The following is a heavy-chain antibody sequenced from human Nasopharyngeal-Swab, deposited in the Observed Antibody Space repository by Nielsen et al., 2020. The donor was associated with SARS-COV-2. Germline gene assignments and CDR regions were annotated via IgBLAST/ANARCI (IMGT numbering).Heavy chain of an antibody. J-gene: IGHJ4*02. CDR2: ISATGATT. CDR3: AKNRGYNYGAYDH. CDR1: GFTFTNYA. Sequence: GGSLRLSCAASGFTFTNYAMSWVRQAPGKGLEWVSTISATGATTYYADSVKGRFTISRDNSKNTLYLQMNSLRAEDTAVYYCAKNRGYNYGAYDHWGQGTLVTASS. D-gene: IGHD5-18*01. V-gene: IGHV3-23*01.